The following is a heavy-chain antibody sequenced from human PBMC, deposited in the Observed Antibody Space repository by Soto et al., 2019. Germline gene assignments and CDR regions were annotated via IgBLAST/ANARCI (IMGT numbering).Heavy chain of an antibody. D-gene: IGHD6-13*01. Sequence: QVQLQQWGAGLLKPSETLSLTCAVYGESFSGYYWSWIRQPPGKGLEWIGEINHSGSTNYNPSLKSRVTISVDTSKNQFSLKLISVTAADTAVYYCARSRARQQLPNPQNWFDPWGQGTLVTVSS. V-gene: IGHV4-34*01. J-gene: IGHJ5*02. CDR3: ARSRARQQLPNPQNWFDP. CDR2: INHSGST. CDR1: GESFSGYY.